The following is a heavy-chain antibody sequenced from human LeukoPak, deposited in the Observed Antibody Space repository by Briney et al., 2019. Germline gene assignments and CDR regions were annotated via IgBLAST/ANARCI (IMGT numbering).Heavy chain of an antibody. D-gene: IGHD3-22*01. CDR1: GGSISSYY. J-gene: IGHJ4*02. CDR2: IYYSGST. CDR3: ARGSDDDSSGYYYGY. V-gene: IGHV4-59*01. Sequence: SETLSLTCTVSGGSISSYYWSWIRQPPGKGLEWIGYIYYSGSTNYNPSLKSRVTISVDTSKNQFSLKLSSVTAADTAVYYCARGSDDDSSGYYYGYWGQGTLVTVSS.